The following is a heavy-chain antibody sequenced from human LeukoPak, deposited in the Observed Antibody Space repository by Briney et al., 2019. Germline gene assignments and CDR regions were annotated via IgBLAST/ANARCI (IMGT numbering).Heavy chain of an antibody. Sequence: PGGSLRLSCAASGFTFISYGMRWVRQAPGKGLVWVSRINNGGSDMSYADSVKGRFTISRDNAKNTLYLQMKSLRAEDTAVYYCARELPREVTLDYWGQGTPVTVSS. V-gene: IGHV3-74*01. D-gene: IGHD2-21*02. CDR1: GFTFISYG. J-gene: IGHJ4*01. CDR3: ARELPREVTLDY. CDR2: INNGGSDM.